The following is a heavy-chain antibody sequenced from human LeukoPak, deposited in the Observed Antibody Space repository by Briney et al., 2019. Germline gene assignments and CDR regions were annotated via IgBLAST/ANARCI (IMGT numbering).Heavy chain of an antibody. D-gene: IGHD1-26*01. CDR2: ISSSSSYI. J-gene: IGHJ4*02. V-gene: IGHV3-21*01. Sequence: GRSLRLSCAASGFTFSSYSMNWVRQAPGKGLEWVSSISSSSSYIYYADSVKGRFTISRDNAKNSLYLQMNSLRAEDTAVYYCARDRLVGATDSSYWGQGTLVTVSS. CDR1: GFTFSSYS. CDR3: ARDRLVGATDSSY.